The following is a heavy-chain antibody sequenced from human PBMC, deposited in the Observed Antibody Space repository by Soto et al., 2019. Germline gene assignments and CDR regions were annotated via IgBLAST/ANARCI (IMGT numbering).Heavy chain of an antibody. V-gene: IGHV4-31*03. CDR1: GGSISSGGYY. D-gene: IGHD3-22*01. Sequence: PSETLSLTCTVSGGSISSGGYYWSWIRQHPGKGLEWIGYIYYSGSTYYNPSLKSRVTISVDTSKNQFSLKLSSVTAADTAVYYCARGTRVHYDSSGYYGGFDYWGQGTLVTVSS. CDR2: IYYSGST. J-gene: IGHJ4*02. CDR3: ARGTRVHYDSSGYYGGFDY.